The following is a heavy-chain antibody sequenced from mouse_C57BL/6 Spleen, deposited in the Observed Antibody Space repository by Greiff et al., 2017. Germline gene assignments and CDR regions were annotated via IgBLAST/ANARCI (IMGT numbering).Heavy chain of an antibody. Sequence: VKLQQPGAELVKPGASVKLSCKASGYTFTSYWMHWVKQRPGQGLEWIGMIHPNSGSTNYNEKFKSKATLTVDKSSSTAYMQLSSLTSEDSAVYYCARQGDGSIYAMDYWGQGTSVTVSS. CDR2: IHPNSGST. CDR1: GYTFTSYW. D-gene: IGHD1-1*01. CDR3: ARQGDGSIYAMDY. J-gene: IGHJ4*01. V-gene: IGHV1-64*01.